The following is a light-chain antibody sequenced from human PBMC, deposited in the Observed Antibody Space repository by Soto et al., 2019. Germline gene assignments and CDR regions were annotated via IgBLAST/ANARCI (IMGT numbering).Light chain of an antibody. J-gene: IGKJ2*01. V-gene: IGKV3-20*01. CDR3: QQYGNSPPYT. CDR2: GAS. Sequence: EIVLTQSPGTLSLPPGERATLSCRASQSVSSSYLAWYQQKPGQAPRLLIYGASSRATGIPDRFSGSGSGTDFTLTISRLEREDFAVYYCQQYGNSPPYTFGQGTKLEIK. CDR1: QSVSSSY.